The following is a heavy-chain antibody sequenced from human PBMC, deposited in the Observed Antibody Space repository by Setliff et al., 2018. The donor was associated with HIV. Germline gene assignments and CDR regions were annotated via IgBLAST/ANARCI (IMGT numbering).Heavy chain of an antibody. Sequence: PGGSLRLTCAASGFTFNTYGMSWVRQAPGKGLEWVSVISGSGSGTFYADSVKGRFTISRDNSKNTLYLQMNRLRVDDTAVYYCAKDGIRGGSYPPYYFDYWGHGTLVT. V-gene: IGHV3-23*01. CDR2: ISGSGSGT. CDR3: AKDGIRGGSYPPYYFDY. CDR1: GFTFNTYG. D-gene: IGHD2-15*01. J-gene: IGHJ4*01.